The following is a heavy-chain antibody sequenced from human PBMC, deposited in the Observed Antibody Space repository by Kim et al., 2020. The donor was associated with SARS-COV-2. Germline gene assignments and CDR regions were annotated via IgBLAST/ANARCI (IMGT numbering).Heavy chain of an antibody. J-gene: IGHJ6*03. D-gene: IGHD4-4*01. V-gene: IGHV1-3*01. Sequence: ASVKVSCKASGYTFTSYAMHWVRQAPGQRLEWMGWINAGNGNTKYSQKFQGRVTITRDTSASTAYMELSSLRSEDTAVYYCARDRVIRGYYYYYMDVWGKGTTVTVSS. CDR2: INAGNGNT. CDR3: ARDRVIRGYYYYYMDV. CDR1: GYTFTSYA.